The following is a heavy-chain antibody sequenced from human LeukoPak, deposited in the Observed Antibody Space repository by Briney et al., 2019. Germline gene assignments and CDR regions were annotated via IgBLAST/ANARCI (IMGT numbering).Heavy chain of an antibody. D-gene: IGHD1-26*01. V-gene: IGHV3-33*01. CDR1: GFTFSSNG. Sequence: PGRSLRLSCAASGFTFSSNGMHWVRQAPGKGLEWVAVIWYDGSKKYYADSVKGRFIISRDNSKNTLDLQMDSLRAEDTAVYYCARMSGSHIDYWGQGTLVTVSS. CDR3: ARMSGSHIDY. J-gene: IGHJ4*02. CDR2: IWYDGSKK.